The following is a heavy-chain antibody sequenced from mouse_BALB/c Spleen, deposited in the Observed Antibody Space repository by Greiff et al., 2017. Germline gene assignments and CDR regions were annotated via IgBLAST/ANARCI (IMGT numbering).Heavy chain of an antibody. V-gene: IGHV5-6-4*01. CDR1: GFTFSSYT. Sequence: DVMLVESGGGLVKPGGSLKLSCAASGFTFSSYTMSWVRQTPEKRLEWVATISSGGSYTYYPDSVKGRFTISRDNAKNTLYLQMSSLKSEDTAMYYCTRDGAPFAYWGQGTLVTVSA. CDR3: TRDGAPFAY. CDR2: ISSGGSYT. J-gene: IGHJ3*01. D-gene: IGHD1-1*02.